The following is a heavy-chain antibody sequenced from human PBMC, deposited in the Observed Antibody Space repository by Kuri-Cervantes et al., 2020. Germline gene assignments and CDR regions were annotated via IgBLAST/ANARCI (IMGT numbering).Heavy chain of an antibody. Sequence: GGSLRLSCAASGFTFSSYAMHWVRQAPGKGLEWVAVISYDGSNKYYADSVKGRFTISRDNSKNTLYLQMNSLRAEDTAVYYCARVVAGLYYYYGMDVWGQGTTVTVSS. CDR3: ARVVAGLYYYYGMDV. J-gene: IGHJ6*02. D-gene: IGHD6-19*01. CDR2: ISYDGSNK. CDR1: GFTFSSYA. V-gene: IGHV3-30-3*01.